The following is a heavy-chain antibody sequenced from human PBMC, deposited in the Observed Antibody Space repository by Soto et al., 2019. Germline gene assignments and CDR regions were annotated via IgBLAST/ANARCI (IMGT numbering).Heavy chain of an antibody. CDR1: GGSIKSGDHY. CDR2: IYYRGST. V-gene: IGHV4-30-4*01. Sequence: ASETLSLTCSVSGGSIKSGDHYWSWIRQPTGKGLEWIGYIYYRGSTYHNPTLTSRVIISVATSKNQFSLNLTSLTAADTGVYVWAGDRVDCSCDGVCQYYGMDVWGQGTTVTVSS. D-gene: IGHD3-10*02. CDR3: AGDRVDCSCDGVCQYYGMDV. J-gene: IGHJ6*02.